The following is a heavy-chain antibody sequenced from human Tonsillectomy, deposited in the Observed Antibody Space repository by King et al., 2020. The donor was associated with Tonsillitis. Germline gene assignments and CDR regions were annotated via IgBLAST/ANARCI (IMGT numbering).Heavy chain of an antibody. J-gene: IGHJ4*02. Sequence: QLQESGPGLVKPSETLSLTCTVSGGAISGYYWIWIRQPAGKGLEWMGRVYSSGSTSYNPSLKNRVSISIATSKNQFSLRLTSVAAADTAVYYCARGGTSGTTSDYWGQEILVTVSS. CDR2: VYSSGST. CDR3: ARGGTSGTTSDY. D-gene: IGHD1-1*01. CDR1: GGAISGYY. V-gene: IGHV4-4*07.